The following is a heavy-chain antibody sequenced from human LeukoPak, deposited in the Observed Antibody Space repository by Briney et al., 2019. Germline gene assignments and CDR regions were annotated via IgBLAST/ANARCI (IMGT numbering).Heavy chain of an antibody. V-gene: IGHV3-7*01. Sequence: GGSLRLSCAASGFTFSSYWMSWVRQAPGKGLEWVANIKQDGSEKYYVDSVKGRFTISRDNAKNSLYPQMNSLRAEGTAVYYCARGLSYYYGSGSYSRYYYYYYMDVWGKGTTVTVSS. CDR3: ARGLSYYYGSGSYSRYYYYYYMDV. D-gene: IGHD3-10*01. CDR2: IKQDGSEK. J-gene: IGHJ6*03. CDR1: GFTFSSYW.